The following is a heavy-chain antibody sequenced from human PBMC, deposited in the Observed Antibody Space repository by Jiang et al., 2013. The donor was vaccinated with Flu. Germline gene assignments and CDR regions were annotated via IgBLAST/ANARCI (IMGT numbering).Heavy chain of an antibody. CDR1: GFSFSRYE. J-gene: IGHJ4*02. CDR2: INKSGNTI. V-gene: IGHV3-48*03. D-gene: IGHD1-26*01. Sequence: SGGGRWYSLEGPSRLSCAASGFSFSRYEMNWVRQAPGKGLKWVSFINKSGNTIYYADSVKGRFTISRDNAKDSLYLQMNSLRAEDTGIYYCARDREEGATEYWGQGTLVTVSS. CDR3: ARDREEGATEY.